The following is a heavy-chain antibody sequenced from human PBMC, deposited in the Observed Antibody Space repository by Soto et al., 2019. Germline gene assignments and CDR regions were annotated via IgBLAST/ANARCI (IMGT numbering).Heavy chain of an antibody. CDR1: GFTFISYA. Sequence: EVQLLESGGGLVQPGGSLRLSCAASGFTFISYAMSWVRQAPGKGLEWVSTISGSDGSTYYADSVKGRVTISRDNSKNTLYLQMNSLRAEDTAVYYCAKEYSSGWYYFDYWGQGTMVTVSS. V-gene: IGHV3-23*01. D-gene: IGHD6-19*01. CDR3: AKEYSSGWYYFDY. J-gene: IGHJ4*02. CDR2: ISGSDGST.